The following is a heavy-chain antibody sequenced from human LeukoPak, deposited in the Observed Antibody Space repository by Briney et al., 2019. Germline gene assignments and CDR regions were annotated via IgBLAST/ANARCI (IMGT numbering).Heavy chain of an antibody. D-gene: IGHD6-13*01. CDR2: ISWNSGNI. V-gene: IGHV3-9*01. Sequence: PGRSLRLSCAASGFTFNDYAMHWVRQAPGKGLEWVSSISWNSGNIGYADSVKGRFTISRDNAKKSLYLQMNSLRAEDTPLYYGEKGGDSRIGDVFDIGAKEKMPTVS. CDR3: EKGGDSRIGDVFDI. J-gene: IGHJ3*02. CDR1: GFTFNDYA.